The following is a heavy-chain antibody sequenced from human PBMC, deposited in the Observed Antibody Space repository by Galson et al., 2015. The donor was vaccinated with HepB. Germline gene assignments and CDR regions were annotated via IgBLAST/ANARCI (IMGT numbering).Heavy chain of an antibody. Sequence: SLRLSCAASGFTFSSYRMHWVRQVPGKGLVWVSRINSDGSSTTYADSVKGRFTISRDNAKNTLYLQMNSLRAEDTAVYYCARGYSSDWSVSIGYWGQGTLVTVSS. CDR2: INSDGSST. J-gene: IGHJ4*02. D-gene: IGHD6-19*01. V-gene: IGHV3-74*01. CDR3: ARGYSSDWSVSIGY. CDR1: GFTFSSYR.